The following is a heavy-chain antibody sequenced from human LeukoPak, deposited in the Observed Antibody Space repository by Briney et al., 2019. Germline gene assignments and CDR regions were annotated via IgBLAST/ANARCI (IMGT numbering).Heavy chain of an antibody. CDR2: TYYRSKWYN. CDR3: TRNYGSSWLDT. D-gene: IGHD6-13*01. J-gene: IGHJ5*02. V-gene: IGHV6-1*01. CDR1: GDSVSSDSAS. Sequence: SQTLSLTCAISGDSVSSDSASWNWLRQSPSRGLEWLGRTYYRSKWYNDYAVSLKSRININPDTSKNHFSLQLSSVTPEDTAVYYCTRNYGSSWLDTWGQGTLVTVSS.